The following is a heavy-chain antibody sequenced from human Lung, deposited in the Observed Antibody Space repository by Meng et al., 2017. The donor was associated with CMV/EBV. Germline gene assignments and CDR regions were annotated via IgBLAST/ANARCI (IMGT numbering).Heavy chain of an antibody. CDR1: GFIFSDHR. D-gene: IGHD1-26*01. CDR2: IRHKAAGYST. J-gene: IGHJ4*02. V-gene: IGHV3-72*01. Sequence: SXAASGFIFSDHRMDWIRQAPGKGLEWVARIRHKAAGYSTEYAASVRGRFTVSRDDSKNSVYLQMSSLRTEDTAVYHCTRDGGSYDFADYWGQGTXVTVAS. CDR3: TRDGGSYDFADY.